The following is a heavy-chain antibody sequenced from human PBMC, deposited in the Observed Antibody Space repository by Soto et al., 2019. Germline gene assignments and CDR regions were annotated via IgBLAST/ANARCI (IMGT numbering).Heavy chain of an antibody. CDR2: ISYDGSNK. V-gene: IGHV3-30*18. CDR1: GFTFSSYG. D-gene: IGHD2-2*01. CDR3: AKDLKYQPSYYYYGMGV. Sequence: QVQLVESGGGVVQPGRSLRLSCAASGFTFSSYGMHWVRQAPGKGLEWVAVISYDGSNKYYADSVKGRFTISRDNSKNTLYLQMNSLRAEDTAVYYCAKDLKYQPSYYYYGMGVWGQGTTVTVSS. J-gene: IGHJ6*02.